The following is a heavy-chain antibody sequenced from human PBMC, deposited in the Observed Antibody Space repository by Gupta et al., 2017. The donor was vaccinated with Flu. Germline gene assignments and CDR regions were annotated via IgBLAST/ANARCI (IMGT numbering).Heavy chain of an antibody. Sequence: SSYAMSWVRQAPGKGLEWVSAISGSGGSTYYADSVKGRFTISRDNSKNTLYLQMNSLRAEDTAVYYCAKSLYGDYVGFYYWGQGTLVTVSS. CDR1: SSYA. CDR3: AKSLYGDYVGFYY. J-gene: IGHJ4*02. D-gene: IGHD4-17*01. CDR2: ISGSGGST. V-gene: IGHV3-23*01.